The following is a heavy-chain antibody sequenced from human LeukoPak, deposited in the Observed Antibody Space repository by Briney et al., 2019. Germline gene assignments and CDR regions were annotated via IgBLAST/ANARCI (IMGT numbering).Heavy chain of an antibody. Sequence: GGSLRLSCADSGFTFSNYAMTWVRQTPGKGLEWGSTIIGVGYTTYYADSVKGRFTMSRDNSKNTLYLQMNTLRAEDTAVYYCAVYCSGGCYSGLVWGQGTLVTVSS. D-gene: IGHD2-21*02. CDR2: IIGVGYTT. J-gene: IGHJ4*02. V-gene: IGHV3-23*01. CDR3: AVYCSGGCYSGLV. CDR1: GFTFSNYA.